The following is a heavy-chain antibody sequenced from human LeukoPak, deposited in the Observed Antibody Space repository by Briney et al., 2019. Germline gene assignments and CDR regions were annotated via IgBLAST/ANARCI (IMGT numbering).Heavy chain of an antibody. CDR2: ISWNSGSI. V-gene: IGHV3-9*01. D-gene: IGHD6-19*01. CDR1: GFTFDDYA. J-gene: IGHJ4*02. CDR3: AKEGYNSPYYFDY. Sequence: QTGGSLRLSCAASGFTFDDYAMHWVRQAPGKGLEWVSGISWNSGSIGYADSVKGRFTISRDNAKNSLYLQMNSLRAEDTALYYCAKEGYNSPYYFDYWGQGTLVTVSS.